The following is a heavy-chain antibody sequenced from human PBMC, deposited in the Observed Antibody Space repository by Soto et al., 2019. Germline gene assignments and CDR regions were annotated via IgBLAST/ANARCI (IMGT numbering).Heavy chain of an antibody. CDR2: INWNSGSI. V-gene: IGHV3-9*01. Sequence: SLRLSCAASGFTFDDYAMHWVRQVPGKGLEWVSGINWNSGSIGYGDSVRGRFAISRDNAKNSLHLQMNSLSAEDTAFYYCVKDESINWYSGHFRHWGQGTLVTVSS. J-gene: IGHJ1*01. CDR3: VKDESINWYSGHFRH. D-gene: IGHD1-26*01. CDR1: GFTFDDYA.